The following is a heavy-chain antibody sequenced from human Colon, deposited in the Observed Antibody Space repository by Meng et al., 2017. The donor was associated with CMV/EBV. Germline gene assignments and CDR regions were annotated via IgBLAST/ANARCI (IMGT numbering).Heavy chain of an antibody. CDR1: FSLSTTGVG. CDR2: IYWDGDK. D-gene: IGHD3-22*01. V-gene: IGHV2-5*02. CDR3: AHSWYYYDSSGYSYLDY. J-gene: IGHJ4*02. Sequence: FSLSTTGVGVGWIRQPPGKAPEWLALIYWDGDKRYSPSLKSRLTVTKDTSKNQVVLTMTNMDPVDTATYFCAHSWYYYDSSGYSYLDYWGQGTLVTVSS.